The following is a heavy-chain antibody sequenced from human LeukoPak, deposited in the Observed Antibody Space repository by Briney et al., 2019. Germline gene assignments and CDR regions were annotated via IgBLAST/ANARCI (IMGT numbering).Heavy chain of an antibody. V-gene: IGHV3-7*01. CDR2: IKQDESEK. CDR1: GFTFRSFC. J-gene: IGHJ3*02. CDR3: ARAALRYFDRDAFDI. D-gene: IGHD3-9*01. Sequence: PGGSLRLSCEASGFTFRSFCMTWVRQAPGKGLEWVASIKQDESEKYYVDSVKGRFTISKDNAKNSLYLQMNSLRAEDTAVYYCARAALRYFDRDAFDIWGQGTMVNVSS.